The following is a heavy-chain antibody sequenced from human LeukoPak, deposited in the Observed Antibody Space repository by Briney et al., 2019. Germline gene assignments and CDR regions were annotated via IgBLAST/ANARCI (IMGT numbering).Heavy chain of an antibody. Sequence: GGSLRLSCAASGFTFSGFWMTWVRQAPGKGLEWVANIRQDGSDKNCVDSVKGRFTISRDNAKNSLYLQMNNLRVEDAAVYYCARDWHWGSDYWGQGTLVTVSS. D-gene: IGHD7-27*01. J-gene: IGHJ4*02. V-gene: IGHV3-7*05. CDR3: ARDWHWGSDY. CDR2: IRQDGSDK. CDR1: GFTFSGFW.